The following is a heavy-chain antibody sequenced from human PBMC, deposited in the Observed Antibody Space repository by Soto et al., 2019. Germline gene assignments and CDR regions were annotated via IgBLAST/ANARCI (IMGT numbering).Heavy chain of an antibody. CDR1: GSTFSYG. D-gene: IGHD1-26*01. V-gene: IGHV1-69*06. CDR3: ARLGFSGNFYAY. CDR2: IIPLSGTT. Sequence: GASVKVSCKASGSTFSYGISWVRRAPGQGLEYMGGIIPLSGTTKYTHQFQGRITMTADISTNTAYMELSSLTSRDTGVYYCARLGFSGNFYAYWVQGTLVTVSS. J-gene: IGHJ4*02.